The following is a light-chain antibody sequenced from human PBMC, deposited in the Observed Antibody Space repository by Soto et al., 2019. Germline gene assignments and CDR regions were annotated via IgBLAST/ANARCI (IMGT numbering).Light chain of an antibody. V-gene: IGLV1-40*01. CDR2: GNS. J-gene: IGLJ3*02. CDR1: SSNIGAGYD. CDR3: QSYDNSLSGRV. Sequence: QSVLTQPPSVSGAPGQRVTISCTGSSSNIGAGYDVHWYQQLPGTAPKLLIYGNSNRPSGVPDRFSGSKSGTSASLAIPGLQAEEGADYYCQSYDNSLSGRVFGGGTKVTVL.